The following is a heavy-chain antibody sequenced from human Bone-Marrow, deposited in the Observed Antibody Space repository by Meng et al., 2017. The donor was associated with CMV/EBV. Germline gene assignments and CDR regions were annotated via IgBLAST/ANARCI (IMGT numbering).Heavy chain of an antibody. V-gene: IGHV4-61*01. CDR2: IYYSGST. J-gene: IGHJ6*02. CDR3: ANGIGYCSGTSCHTPYYYGMDV. Sequence: GSLRLSCTVSGGSVSSGSYYWSWIRQPPGKGLEWIGYIYYSGSTNYNPSLKSRVTISVDTSKNQLSLKLRSVTAADTAVYYCANGIGYCSGTSCHTPYYYGMDVWGQGTTVTVSS. D-gene: IGHD2-2*02. CDR1: GGSVSSGSYY.